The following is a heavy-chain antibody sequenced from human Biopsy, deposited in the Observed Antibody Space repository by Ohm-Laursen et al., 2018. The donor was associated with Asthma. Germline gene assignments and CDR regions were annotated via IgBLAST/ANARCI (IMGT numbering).Heavy chain of an antibody. CDR2: HDHEEGGT. CDR1: GYSLTDLS. J-gene: IGHJ4*02. D-gene: IGHD4-17*01. V-gene: IGHV1-24*01. Sequence: ASVKVSCKFSGYSLTDLSMHWVRQAPGQGLEWMGGHDHEEGGTVNARRFQGRVTMTEDTSTDTAYMELSSLSSDDTAVYYCASDFPKDYVRSNFQFWGQGTLVTVSS. CDR3: ASDFPKDYVRSNFQF.